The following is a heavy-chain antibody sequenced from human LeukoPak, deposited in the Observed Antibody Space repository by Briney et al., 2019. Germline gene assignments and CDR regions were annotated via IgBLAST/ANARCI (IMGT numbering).Heavy chain of an antibody. CDR2: IGAAGEM. V-gene: IGHV3-13*04. D-gene: IGHD6-19*01. CDR3: VGRLRGWSSGFDY. Sequence: GGSLRLSCVASGFTFSSYDMHWVRQATGKGLEWVSTIGAAGEMFYPGSVKGRFTISRDDAKNSMYLQMNSLRAGDTAVYYCVGRLRGWSSGFDYWGQGILVTVSS. J-gene: IGHJ4*02. CDR1: GFTFSSYD.